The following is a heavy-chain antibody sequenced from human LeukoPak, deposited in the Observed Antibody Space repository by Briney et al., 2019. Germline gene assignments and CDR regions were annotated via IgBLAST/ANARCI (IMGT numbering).Heavy chain of an antibody. V-gene: IGHV4-39*07. CDR3: ARDHGLFHMFDP. CDR2: IYYSGST. J-gene: IGHJ5*02. CDR1: GGSMRSSNFY. D-gene: IGHD2-21*01. Sequence: PSETLSLTCTVSGGSMRSSNFYWGWIRQPPGKGLEWIGSIYYSGSTYHNSSLKSRVTISIDTSKNQFSLKLSSVTAADTAVYYCARDHGLFHMFDPWGQGTLVTVSS.